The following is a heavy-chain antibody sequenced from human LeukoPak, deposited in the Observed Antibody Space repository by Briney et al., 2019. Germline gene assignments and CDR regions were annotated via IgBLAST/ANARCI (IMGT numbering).Heavy chain of an antibody. J-gene: IGHJ3*02. CDR3: ARDPKGGYSYGWGAFDI. V-gene: IGHV3-30*03. D-gene: IGHD5-18*01. CDR2: ISFDGSNK. CDR1: GFTFSSHW. Sequence: GGSLRLSCAASGFTFSSHWMHWVRQAPGKGLEWVAIISFDGSNKYYADSVKGRFTISRDNSKNTLYLKMNSLRAEDTAVYYCARDPKGGYSYGWGAFDIWGHGTMVTVSS.